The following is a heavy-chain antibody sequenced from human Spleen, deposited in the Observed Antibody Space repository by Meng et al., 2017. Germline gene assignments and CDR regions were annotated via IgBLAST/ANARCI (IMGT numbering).Heavy chain of an antibody. Sequence: QVQHQQWGAGRLKPPETRSLTCVVSGGSFGDYYWSWIRLPPGKGLEWIGEINHSGSTNYNPSLESRATISVDTSQNNLSLKLSSVTAADSAVYYCARGPTTMAHDFDYWGQGTLVTVSS. CDR1: GGSFGDYY. CDR2: INHSGST. J-gene: IGHJ4*02. CDR3: ARGPTTMAHDFDY. D-gene: IGHD4-11*01. V-gene: IGHV4-34*01.